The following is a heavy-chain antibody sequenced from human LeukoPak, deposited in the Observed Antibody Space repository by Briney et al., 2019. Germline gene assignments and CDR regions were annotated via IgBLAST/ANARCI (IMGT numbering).Heavy chain of an antibody. V-gene: IGHV3-23*01. CDR1: GFTFSGYA. Sequence: GGSLRLSCAASGFTFSGYAMNWVRQAPGKGLEWVSGISGSGGSTYYADSVKGRFTISRDNSKNTLYLQMNSLRAEDTAVYYCAKGGSYYGSDAFDIWGQGTMVTVSS. D-gene: IGHD1-26*01. CDR2: ISGSGGST. CDR3: AKGGSYYGSDAFDI. J-gene: IGHJ3*02.